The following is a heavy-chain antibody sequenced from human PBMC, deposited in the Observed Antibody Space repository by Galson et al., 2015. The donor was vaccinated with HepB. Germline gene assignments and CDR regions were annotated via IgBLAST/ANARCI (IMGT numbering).Heavy chain of an antibody. Sequence: LTCTVSGGSIGSYYWSWIRQPPGKGLEWIGHIYYTGSTNYNPSLQSRVTMSVDTSENQFSLKLSSVTAADTALYYCARRRTTFANAYQMDVWGKGATVTVSS. V-gene: IGHV4-59*01. CDR2: IYYTGST. D-gene: IGHD1-14*01. CDR1: GGSIGSYY. J-gene: IGHJ6*03. CDR3: ARRRTTFANAYQMDV.